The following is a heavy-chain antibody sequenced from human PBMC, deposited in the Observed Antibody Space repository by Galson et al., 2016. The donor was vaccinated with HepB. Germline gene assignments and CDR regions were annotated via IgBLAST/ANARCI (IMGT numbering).Heavy chain of an antibody. Sequence: SLRLSCAASGFTFSSYGMHWVRQAPGKGLEWVAVILYDGSDKNYAESVKGRFTISRDNSKNTLYLQMNSLRVEDTAVYYCAKLHTDTIVVDVWGKGTTVTVSS. CDR3: AKLHTDTIVVDV. CDR2: ILYDGSDK. V-gene: IGHV3-30*18. D-gene: IGHD3-22*01. J-gene: IGHJ6*04. CDR1: GFTFSSYG.